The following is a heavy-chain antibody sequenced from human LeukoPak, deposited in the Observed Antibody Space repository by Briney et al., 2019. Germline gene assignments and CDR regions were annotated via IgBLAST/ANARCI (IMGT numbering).Heavy chain of an antibody. Sequence: GGSLRLSCAASGFTVSSSYMSWVRQTPGKGLEWVSLIYSGGDTTYYADSVQGRFTISRDNSKNTLYLQMTSLRAEDTAVYYCASRSSPLYYFDYWGQGALVTVSS. CDR3: ASRSSPLYYFDY. J-gene: IGHJ4*02. D-gene: IGHD6-19*01. CDR1: GFTVSSSY. V-gene: IGHV3-53*01. CDR2: IYSGGDTT.